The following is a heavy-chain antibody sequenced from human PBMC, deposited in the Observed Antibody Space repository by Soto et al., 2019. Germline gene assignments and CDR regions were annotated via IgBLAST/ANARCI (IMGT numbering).Heavy chain of an antibody. J-gene: IGHJ4*02. V-gene: IGHV3-30-3*01. CDR1: GFTFSSYA. CDR2: ISYDGSNK. Sequence: GGSLRLSCAASGFTFSSYAMHWVRQAPGKGLEWVAVISYDGSNKYYADSVKGRFTISRDNSKNTLYLQMNSLRAEDTAVYYCASEGVAATLEKPPPFDYWGQGTLVTVSS. D-gene: IGHD2-15*01. CDR3: ASEGVAATLEKPPPFDY.